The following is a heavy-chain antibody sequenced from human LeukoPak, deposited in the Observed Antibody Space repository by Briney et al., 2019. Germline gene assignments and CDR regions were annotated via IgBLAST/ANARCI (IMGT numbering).Heavy chain of an antibody. Sequence: SETLSLTCTVSGASVSTNSYYWGWIRQPPGKGLEWIGNIYYTGSTYYNPSLKSRVTISVDTSKNQFSLKLSSVTAADTAVYYCARHAYYDSSGPFDYWGQGTLVTVSS. CDR2: IYYTGST. J-gene: IGHJ4*02. V-gene: IGHV4-39*01. CDR1: GASVSTNSYY. D-gene: IGHD3-22*01. CDR3: ARHAYYDSSGPFDY.